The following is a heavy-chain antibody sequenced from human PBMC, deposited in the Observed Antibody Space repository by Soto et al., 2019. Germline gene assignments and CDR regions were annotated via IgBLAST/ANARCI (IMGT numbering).Heavy chain of an antibody. CDR2: IYYSGST. J-gene: IGHJ6*03. Sequence: SETLSLTCTVSGGSISSGDYYWSWIRQPPGKGLEWIGYIYYSGSTYYNPSLKSRVTISVDTSKNQFSLKLSSVTAADTAVYYCARDLRYYDFWVGTAPLGYMDVWGKGTTVTVSS. CDR3: ARDLRYYDFWVGTAPLGYMDV. CDR1: GGSISSGDYY. D-gene: IGHD3-3*01. V-gene: IGHV4-30-4*01.